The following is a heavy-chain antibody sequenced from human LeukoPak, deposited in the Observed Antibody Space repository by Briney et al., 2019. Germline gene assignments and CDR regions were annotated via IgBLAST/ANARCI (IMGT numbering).Heavy chain of an antibody. V-gene: IGHV3-23*01. CDR3: AKPAITFGGVIDAPFDY. Sequence: GGSLRLSCAASGITFSSYGMSWVRQAPGKGLEWVSAISGSGGSTYYADSVKGRFTISRDNSKNTLYLQMNSLRAEDTAVYYCAKPAITFGGVIDAPFDYWGQGTLVTVSS. J-gene: IGHJ4*02. D-gene: IGHD3-16*02. CDR1: GITFSSYG. CDR2: ISGSGGST.